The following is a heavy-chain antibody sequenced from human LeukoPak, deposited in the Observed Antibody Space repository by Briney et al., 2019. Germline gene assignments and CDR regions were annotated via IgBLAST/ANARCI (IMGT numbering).Heavy chain of an antibody. CDR1: GGTFSSYA. Sequence: SVKVSCKASGGTFSSYAISWVRQAPGQGLEWMGGIVPIFGTANYAQKFQGRVTITADESTSTAYMELSGLRSEDTAVYYCAFPTDYGDPGGAFDIWGQGTMVTVSS. J-gene: IGHJ3*02. CDR2: IVPIFGTA. D-gene: IGHD4-17*01. CDR3: AFPTDYGDPGGAFDI. V-gene: IGHV1-69*13.